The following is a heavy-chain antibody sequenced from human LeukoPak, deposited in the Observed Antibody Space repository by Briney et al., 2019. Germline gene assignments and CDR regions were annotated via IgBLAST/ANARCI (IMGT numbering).Heavy chain of an antibody. D-gene: IGHD3-3*01. V-gene: IGHV3-49*04. Sequence: QPGRSLRLSCTASGFTFGDYAMSWVRQAPGKGLEWVGFIRSKAYGGTTEYAASVKGRFTISRDDSKSIAYLQMNSLKTEDTAVYYCTRVSLYYDFWSGLGASHVDYWGQGTLLTVSS. CDR1: GFTFGDYA. J-gene: IGHJ4*02. CDR3: TRVSLYYDFWSGLGASHVDY. CDR2: IRSKAYGGTT.